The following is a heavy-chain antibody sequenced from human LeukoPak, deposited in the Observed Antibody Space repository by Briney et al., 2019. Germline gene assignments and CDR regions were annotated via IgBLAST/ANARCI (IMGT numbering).Heavy chain of an antibody. Sequence: PSDTLSLICTVSGGSISRNSLYGRRVRQPPGKGLVWIGIIYYSWSPYYTRSLNSRVTISVDTSKNQFSRRLSSVTDANAAGYYYTRHVPVDGGFIGRWGEGALVIVSS. V-gene: IGHV4-39*01. CDR2: IYYSWSP. CDR1: GGSISRNSLY. J-gene: IGHJ4*02. D-gene: IGHD6-19*01. CDR3: TRHVPVDGGFIGR.